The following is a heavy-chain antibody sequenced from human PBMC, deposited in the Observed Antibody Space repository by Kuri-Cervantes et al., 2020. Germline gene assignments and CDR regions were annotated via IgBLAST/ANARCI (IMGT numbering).Heavy chain of an antibody. V-gene: IGHV1-69*06. CDR2: IIPIFGTA. CDR3: AREGDDSSGYYSTYFDY. Sequence: SVKVSCKASGGTFSSYAISWVRQAPGQGLEWMGGIIPIFGTANYAQKFQGRVTITADKSASTAYMELSSLRSDDTAVYYCAREGDDSSGYYSTYFDYWGQGTLVTVSS. CDR1: GGTFSSYA. J-gene: IGHJ4*02. D-gene: IGHD3-22*01.